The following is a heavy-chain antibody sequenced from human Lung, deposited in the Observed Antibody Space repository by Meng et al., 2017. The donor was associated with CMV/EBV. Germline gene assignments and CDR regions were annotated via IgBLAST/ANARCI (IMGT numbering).Heavy chain of an antibody. CDR3: AREKSPGHFDY. CDR2: INPNNGGT. Sequence: QVERVQSGAEVMKPGASLRVSCRASGYTFTDYFLHWVRQAPGQGLEWLGTINPNNGGTNYAQRFQDRVTLTRDTSTSTVYMELSSLGSEDTALYYCAREKSPGHFDYLGQGILVTVSS. J-gene: IGHJ4*02. V-gene: IGHV1-46*01. CDR1: GYTFTDYF.